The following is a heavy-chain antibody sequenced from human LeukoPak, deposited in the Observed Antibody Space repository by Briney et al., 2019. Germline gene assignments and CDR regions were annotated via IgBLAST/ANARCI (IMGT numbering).Heavy chain of an antibody. CDR2: INHSGST. D-gene: IGHD3-3*01. CDR3: ARGIFGSWYFDY. J-gene: IGHJ4*02. V-gene: IGHV4-34*01. CDR1: GGSFSGYY. Sequence: SETLSLTCAVYGGSFSGYYWSWIRQPPGKGLEWIGEINHSGSTNYNPSLKSRVTISVDTSKNQFSLKLSSVTAADTAVYYCARGIFGSWYFDYWGQGTLVTVSS.